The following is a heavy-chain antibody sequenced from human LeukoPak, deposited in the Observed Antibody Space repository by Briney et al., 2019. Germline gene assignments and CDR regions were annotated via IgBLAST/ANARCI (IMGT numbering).Heavy chain of an antibody. D-gene: IGHD3-10*01. CDR3: AKVAKYYYGSETYYFFEH. CDR1: GFTFNRYS. V-gene: IGHV3-7*01. J-gene: IGHJ4*02. Sequence: GGSLRLSCAASGFTFNRYSMNWVRQAPGKGLEWVANINQDGTEKYYVDSVKGRFTISRDDAKRSLYLQMNSLRVEDTAVYYCAKVAKYYYGSETYYFFEHWGQGTPVTASS. CDR2: INQDGTEK.